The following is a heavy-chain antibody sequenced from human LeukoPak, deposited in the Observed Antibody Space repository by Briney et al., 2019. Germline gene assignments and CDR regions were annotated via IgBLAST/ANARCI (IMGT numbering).Heavy chain of an antibody. J-gene: IGHJ4*02. D-gene: IGHD4/OR15-4a*01. V-gene: IGHV3-64D*09. CDR1: GFSFSSSA. CDR3: VSTYDYGDSGFYPFDY. CDR2: ITSNGGKT. Sequence: PGGSLRLSCSASGFSFSSSAMHWVRQARGKGLEYVSGITSNGGKTYYADSVKGRFTISRDNSKKTLSLQMSSLRAEDTAVYYCVSTYDYGDSGFYPFDYWGQGTLVTVSS.